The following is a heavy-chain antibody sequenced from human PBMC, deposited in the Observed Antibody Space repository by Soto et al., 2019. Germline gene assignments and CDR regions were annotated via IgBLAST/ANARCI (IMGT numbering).Heavy chain of an antibody. J-gene: IGHJ4*02. D-gene: IGHD1-20*01. Sequence: EVQLVESGGGLVQPGGSLKLSCAASGFTFSGSPMHWVRQASGKGLEWVGRISSKADSYATAYAASVTGRFTITRDDSNNTAYLQKNSLKTEDTAVYYCTRLTECQHYSGLDYWGQGTLVTVSS. CDR3: TRLTECQHYSGLDY. CDR1: GFTFSGSP. V-gene: IGHV3-73*02. CDR2: ISSKADSYAT.